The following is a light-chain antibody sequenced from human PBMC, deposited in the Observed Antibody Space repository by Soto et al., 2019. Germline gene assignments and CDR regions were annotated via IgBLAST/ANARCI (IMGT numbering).Light chain of an antibody. CDR3: CAYAGTDTLI. V-gene: IGLV2-11*01. J-gene: IGLJ2*01. CDR1: SSDVGGYNY. Sequence: QLVLTQPRSVSGSPGQSVTISCTGSSSDVGGYNYVSWFQLHPGKEPRLMIYDVTKRPSGVPDRFSGSKSGNTASLTISRLQAEDEADYYCCAYAGTDTLIFGGGTKLTVL. CDR2: DVT.